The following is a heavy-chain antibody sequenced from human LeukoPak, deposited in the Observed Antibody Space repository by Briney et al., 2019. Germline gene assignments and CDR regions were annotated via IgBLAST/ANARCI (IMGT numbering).Heavy chain of an antibody. D-gene: IGHD3-10*01. V-gene: IGHV3-23*01. CDR3: ARKYASGPYPLDY. Sequence: PGGSLRLSCAASGFSFSTYSMSWVRQAPGKGLEGVSVISDTGATKFYADSVKGRFTISRDNSKNTLYLQMSSLRVEDTAVYYCARKYASGPYPLDYWGQGILVTVSS. J-gene: IGHJ4*02. CDR1: GFSFSTYS. CDR2: ISDTGATK.